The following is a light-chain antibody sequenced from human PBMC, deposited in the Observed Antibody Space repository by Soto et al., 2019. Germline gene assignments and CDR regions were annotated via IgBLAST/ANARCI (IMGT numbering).Light chain of an antibody. CDR2: GAS. V-gene: IGKV3-20*01. J-gene: IGKJ1*01. Sequence: EIVVTQSPGTLSLCPGERATLSCRASQSVSSSYLAWYQQKPGQAPRLLIYGASSRATGIPDRFSGSGSGTDFTLTISRLEPEDFAVDYCQQYGSSPPWTFGQGTKVDIK. CDR1: QSVSSSY. CDR3: QQYGSSPPWT.